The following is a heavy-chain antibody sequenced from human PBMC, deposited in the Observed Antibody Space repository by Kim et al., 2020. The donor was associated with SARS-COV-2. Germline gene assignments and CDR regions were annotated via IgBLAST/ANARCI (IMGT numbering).Heavy chain of an antibody. Sequence: SFQGQVTISADKSISTAYLQWSSLKASDTAMYYCARPGYSSSWYAGGFDYWGQGTLVTVSS. D-gene: IGHD6-13*01. V-gene: IGHV5-51*01. J-gene: IGHJ4*02. CDR3: ARPGYSSSWYAGGFDY.